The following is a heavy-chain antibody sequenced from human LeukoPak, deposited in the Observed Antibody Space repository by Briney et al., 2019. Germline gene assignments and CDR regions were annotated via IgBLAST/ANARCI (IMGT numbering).Heavy chain of an antibody. CDR2: IYHSGST. CDR3: ARGDRWFDP. J-gene: IGHJ5*02. CDR1: GGSISSGGYS. V-gene: IGHV4-30-2*01. Sequence: KASETLSPTCAVSGGSISSGGYSWSWIRQPPGKGLEWIGYIYHSGSTYYNPSLKSRVTISVDRSKNQFSLKLSSVTAADTAVYYCARGDRWFDPWGQGTLVTVSS.